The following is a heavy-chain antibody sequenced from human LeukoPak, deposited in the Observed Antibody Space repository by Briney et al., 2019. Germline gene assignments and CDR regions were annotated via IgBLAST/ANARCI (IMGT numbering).Heavy chain of an antibody. Sequence: SVKVSCKASGDTFSNYAVTWVRQAPGQGLEWMGGIIPILATTNYAQKFQGKVTITADDSTSTAFMEVNSLRSEDTAVYYCAREDFLEWPSGVYDVWGYGTMVTVSS. CDR3: AREDFLEWPSGVYDV. J-gene: IGHJ3*01. V-gene: IGHV1-69*13. D-gene: IGHD3-3*01. CDR1: GDTFSNYA. CDR2: IIPILATT.